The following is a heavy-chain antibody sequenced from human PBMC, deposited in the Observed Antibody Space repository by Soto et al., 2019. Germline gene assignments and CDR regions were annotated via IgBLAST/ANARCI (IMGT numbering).Heavy chain of an antibody. J-gene: IGHJ4*02. D-gene: IGHD1-26*01. V-gene: IGHV3-33*01. CDR3: ARELVGATMALDY. CDR1: GFTFSSYG. Sequence: QPGESLRLSCSASGFTFSSYGMHWVRQAPGKGLEWVAVIWYDGSNKYYADSVKGRFTVSRDNSKTTLYLQMNSLRADATAVYYCARELVGATMALDYWGQGTLVTVSS. CDR2: IWYDGSNK.